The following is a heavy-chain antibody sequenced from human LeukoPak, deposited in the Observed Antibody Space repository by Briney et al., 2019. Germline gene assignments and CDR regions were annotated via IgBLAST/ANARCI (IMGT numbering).Heavy chain of an antibody. CDR2: INPNSGGT. Sequence: ASVKVSCKASGYTFTGYYMHWVRQAPGQGLEWMGWINPNSGGTNYAQKFQGRVTMTRDTSISTAYMELSRLRSDDTAVYYCASVPYSGSYRLFHLDVWGKGTTVTVSS. V-gene: IGHV1-2*02. J-gene: IGHJ6*04. D-gene: IGHD1-26*01. CDR1: GYTFTGYY. CDR3: ASVPYSGSYRLFHLDV.